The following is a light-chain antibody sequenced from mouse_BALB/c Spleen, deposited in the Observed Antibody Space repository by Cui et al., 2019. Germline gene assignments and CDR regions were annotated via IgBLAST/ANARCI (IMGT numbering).Light chain of an antibody. V-gene: IGKV14-111*01. CDR3: LQYDEFPWT. CDR2: RAN. CDR1: QDINSY. J-gene: IGKJ1*01. Sequence: DIKMTQSPSPMYASLGERVIITCKASQDINSYLSWFQQKPGKSPKTLIYRANRLVDGVPSRFSGSGSGQDYSLTISSLEYEDMGIYYCLQYDEFPWTFGGGTKLEIK.